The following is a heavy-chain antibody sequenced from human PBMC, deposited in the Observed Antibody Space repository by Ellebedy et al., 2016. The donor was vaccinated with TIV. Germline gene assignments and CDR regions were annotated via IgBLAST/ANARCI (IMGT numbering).Heavy chain of an antibody. J-gene: IGHJ4*02. Sequence: GESLKISCAVSGFTFSSYWMHWVRQAPGKGLVWVSRIDTDGSTTDYADSVKGRFTISRDNAKNTLYLQMNSLRAEDTAVYYCARDLSGIADYWGQGTLVTVSS. D-gene: IGHD1-26*01. V-gene: IGHV3-74*01. CDR3: ARDLSGIADY. CDR2: IDTDGSTT. CDR1: GFTFSSYW.